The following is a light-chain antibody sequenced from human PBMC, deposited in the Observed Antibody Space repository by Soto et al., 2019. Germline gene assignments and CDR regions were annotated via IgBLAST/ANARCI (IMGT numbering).Light chain of an antibody. CDR1: QSLSSN. J-gene: IGKJ2*01. Sequence: EIVMTQSPATLSVSPGERATLSCRASQSLSSNLAWYQQKPGQAPRLLIYGASTRATGIPARFSGSGSGTEFTLTISSLQSEDFAVYYCQQYNNWPHTFGQGTKLEIK. CDR2: GAS. V-gene: IGKV3-15*01. CDR3: QQYNNWPHT.